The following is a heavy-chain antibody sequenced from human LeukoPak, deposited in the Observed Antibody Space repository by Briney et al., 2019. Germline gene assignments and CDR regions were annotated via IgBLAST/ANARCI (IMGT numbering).Heavy chain of an antibody. J-gene: IGHJ5*02. CDR3: ASGYCSGGSCYEGWFDP. V-gene: IGHV1-8*02. Sequence: ASVKVSCKASGYTFTSYDINWVRQATGQGLEWMGWMNPNSGNTGYAQKFQGRVTMTRDTSTSTVYMELSSLRSEDTAMCYCASGYCSGGSCYEGWFDPWGQGTLVTVSS. D-gene: IGHD2-15*01. CDR2: MNPNSGNT. CDR1: GYTFTSYD.